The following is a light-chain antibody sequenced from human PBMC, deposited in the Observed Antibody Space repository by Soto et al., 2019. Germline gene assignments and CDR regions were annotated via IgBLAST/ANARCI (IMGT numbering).Light chain of an antibody. CDR3: HQYHSSPPCT. CDR1: QRVSRN. CDR2: GAS. V-gene: IGKV3-15*01. Sequence: EIVMTQSPATLSVSPGERATLSCRASQRVSRNLAWYQQKPGQAPRRVIYGASPRATSIPATFSGSGSGTAFTLTISSLQSADFADYYWHQYHSSPPCTFDHGTKVEIK. J-gene: IGKJ1*01.